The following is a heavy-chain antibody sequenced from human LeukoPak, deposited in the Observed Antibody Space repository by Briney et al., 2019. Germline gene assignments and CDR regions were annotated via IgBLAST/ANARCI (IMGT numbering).Heavy chain of an antibody. Sequence: ASVKVSCKASGYTFTGYYMHWVRQAPGQGPEWMGWINPNNGGTKLAQKFQGRITMTTDTSISTAYMELSKLTSDDTAMYYCARDQGNGYYINWFDPWGQGTLVTVSS. CDR2: INPNNGGT. CDR3: ARDQGNGYYINWFDP. D-gene: IGHD3-22*01. CDR1: GYTFTGYY. V-gene: IGHV1-2*02. J-gene: IGHJ5*02.